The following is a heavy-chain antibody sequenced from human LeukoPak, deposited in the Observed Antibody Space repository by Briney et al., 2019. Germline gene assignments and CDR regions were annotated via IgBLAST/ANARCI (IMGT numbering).Heavy chain of an antibody. J-gene: IGHJ4*02. CDR1: GFTFSSYG. CDR2: IRYDGSNK. Sequence: GGSLRLSCAASGFTFSSYGMHWVRQAPGKGLEWVAFIRYDGSNKYYADSVKGRFTISRDNSKNTLYLQMNSLRAEDTAVYYCAKDRMRVATISDYFDYWGQGTLVTVSS. V-gene: IGHV3-30*02. CDR3: AKDRMRVATISDYFDY. D-gene: IGHD5-24*01.